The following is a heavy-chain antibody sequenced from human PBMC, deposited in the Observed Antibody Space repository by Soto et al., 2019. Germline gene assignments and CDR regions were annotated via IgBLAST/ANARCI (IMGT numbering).Heavy chain of an antibody. CDR2: ISGSGGST. D-gene: IGHD2-15*01. CDR1: GFTFSSYA. CDR3: AKDIVVVVAAIRHGFDY. V-gene: IGHV3-23*01. Sequence: GGSLRLSCAASGFTFSSYAMSWVRQAPGKGLEWVSAISGSGGSTYYADSVKGRFTISRDNSKNTLYLQMNSLRAEDTAVYYCAKDIVVVVAAIRHGFDYWGQGTLVTVSS. J-gene: IGHJ4*02.